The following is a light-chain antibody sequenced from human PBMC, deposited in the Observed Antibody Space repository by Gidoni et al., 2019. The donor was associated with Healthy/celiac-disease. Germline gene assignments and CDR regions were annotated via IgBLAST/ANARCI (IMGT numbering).Light chain of an antibody. CDR2: GAS. CDR3: QQYSNSPGLT. CDR1: QSASSSY. Sequence: EIVLTQAPGTLALSPGERATLSCRASQSASSSYLAWYQQKPGQAPRLLIYGASSRATGIPDRFSGSGSGTDFTLTISRLEPEDFAVYYCQQYSNSPGLTFXGXTKVEIK. V-gene: IGKV3-20*01. J-gene: IGKJ4*01.